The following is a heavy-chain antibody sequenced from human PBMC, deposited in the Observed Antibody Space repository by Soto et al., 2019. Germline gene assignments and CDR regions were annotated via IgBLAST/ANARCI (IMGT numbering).Heavy chain of an antibody. CDR2: ISAYNGNT. D-gene: IGHD2-15*01. CDR3: ARDRATQDPLPPDGMDV. V-gene: IGHV1-18*04. J-gene: IGHJ6*02. Sequence: ASVKVSCKASGYTFTSYGISWVRQPPGQGLEWMGWISAYNGNTNYAQKLQGRVTMTTDTSTSTAYMELRSLRSDDTAVYYCARDRATQDPLPPDGMDVWGQGTTVTVSS. CDR1: GYTFTSYG.